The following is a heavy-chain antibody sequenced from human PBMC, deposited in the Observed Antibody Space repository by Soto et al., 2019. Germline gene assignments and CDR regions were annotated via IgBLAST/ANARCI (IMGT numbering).Heavy chain of an antibody. J-gene: IGHJ4*02. V-gene: IGHV4-30-2*01. Sequence: SETLSLTCAVSGGSISSGGYSWSWIRQPPGKGLEWIGYIYHSGSTYYNPSLKSRVTISVDRSKNQFSLKLSSVTAADTAVYYCARENSGSYFDYWGQGTLVTVSS. CDR3: ARENSGSYFDY. CDR1: GGSISSGGYS. D-gene: IGHD1-26*01. CDR2: IYHSGST.